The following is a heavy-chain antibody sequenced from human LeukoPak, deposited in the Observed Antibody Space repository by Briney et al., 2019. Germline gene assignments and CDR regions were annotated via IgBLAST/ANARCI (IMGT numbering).Heavy chain of an antibody. CDR1: EFTFSSYT. CDR2: ISYDGSDK. J-gene: IGHJ4*02. D-gene: IGHD3-3*01. CDR3: ARATSGYYPYFDY. Sequence: PGGSLRLSCAASEFTFSSYTMHWVRQAPGKGLEWVAVISYDGSDKYYADSVKGRFTISRDNSKNTLYLQMNTLRAEDATMYYCARATSGYYPYFDYWGQGTLVTVSS. V-gene: IGHV3-30*04.